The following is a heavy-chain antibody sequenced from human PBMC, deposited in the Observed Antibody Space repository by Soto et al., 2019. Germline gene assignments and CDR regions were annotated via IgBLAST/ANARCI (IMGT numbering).Heavy chain of an antibody. CDR1: GYSFTSYW. V-gene: IGHV5-51*01. CDR3: VEGFRGYDH. J-gene: IGHJ4*02. CDR2: IYPGDSDT. D-gene: IGHD2-21*01. Sequence: GESLKISCKGSGYSFTSYWIGWVRQMPGKGLEWMGIIYPGDSDTRYSPSFQGQVTISADKSISTAYLELSSLRFEDTAVYFCVEGFRGYDHWGQGTQVTVSS.